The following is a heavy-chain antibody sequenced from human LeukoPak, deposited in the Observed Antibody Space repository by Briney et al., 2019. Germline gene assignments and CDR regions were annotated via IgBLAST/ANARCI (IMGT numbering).Heavy chain of an antibody. J-gene: IGHJ5*02. CDR1: GFTFSSYS. D-gene: IGHD5-18*01. CDR2: ISSSSSYI. V-gene: IGHV3-21*01. Sequence: GGSLRLSCAASGFTFSSYSMNWVRQAPGKGLEWVSSISSSSSYIYYADSVKGRFTISRDNAKNSLYLQMNSLRAEDTSVYYCARDLGYPNWFDPWGQGNLVTVSP. CDR3: ARDLGYPNWFDP.